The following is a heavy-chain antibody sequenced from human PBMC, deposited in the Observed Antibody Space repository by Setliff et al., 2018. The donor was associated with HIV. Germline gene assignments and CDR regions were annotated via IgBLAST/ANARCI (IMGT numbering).Heavy chain of an antibody. CDR3: ARSYCGADCSLVADTNWFDP. D-gene: IGHD2-21*01. CDR1: GYSISSGYY. V-gene: IGHV4-38-2*01. CDR2: IYHSGST. J-gene: IGHJ5*02. Sequence: SETLSLTCAVSGYSISSGYYWGRIRQPPGKGLEWIGSIYHSGSTYYNPSLKSRLTISLDASKNQLSLKLSSVTAADSAMYYCARSYCGADCSLVADTNWFDPWGQGTLVTVSS.